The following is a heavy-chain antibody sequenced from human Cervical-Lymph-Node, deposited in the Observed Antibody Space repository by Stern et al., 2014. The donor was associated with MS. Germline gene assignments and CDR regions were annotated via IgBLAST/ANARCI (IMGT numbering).Heavy chain of an antibody. CDR1: GASISIGGFS. V-gene: IGHV4-30-2*01. CDR3: ARSSDYGDYGANYYGMDV. Sequence: QLQLQESGSGLVKPSQTLSLTCAVSGASISIGGFSWSWIRQPPGKGLEWIGFIYTSGNTYYNPSLKSRVAISIDRSKNHFSLRLTSVTAADTAVYYCARSSDYGDYGANYYGMDVWGQGTTVTVSS. D-gene: IGHD4-17*01. J-gene: IGHJ6*02. CDR2: IYTSGNT.